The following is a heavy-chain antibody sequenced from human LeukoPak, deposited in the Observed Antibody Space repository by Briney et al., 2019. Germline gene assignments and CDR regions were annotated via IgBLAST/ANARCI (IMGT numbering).Heavy chain of an antibody. CDR2: IYYSGST. Sequence: SETLSLTCTVSGGSISSGGYYWSWIRQHPGKGLEWIGYIYYSGSTYYNPSLKSRVTISVDTSKNQFSLKLSSVTDADTAVYYCARGPLTAMVPYYFDYWGQGTLVTVSS. V-gene: IGHV4-31*03. CDR1: GGSISSGGYY. J-gene: IGHJ4*02. CDR3: ARGPLTAMVPYYFDY. D-gene: IGHD5-18*01.